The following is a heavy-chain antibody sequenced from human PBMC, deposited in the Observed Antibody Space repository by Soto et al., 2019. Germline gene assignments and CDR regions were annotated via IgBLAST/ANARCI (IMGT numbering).Heavy chain of an antibody. CDR2: IYYSGST. CDR3: ARVPVRKYYGAGSYNNDYCGMDV. V-gene: IGHV4-31*02. Sequence: SESLSLTCIVSAPFLSMVGHDCSWIRQHAGKGLGWIGYIYYSGSTYYKPSLKSRVTISVDTSKNQFSLKLSSVTAADTAVYYCARVPVRKYYGAGSYNNDYCGMDVWGQGNTVT. D-gene: IGHD3-10*01. CDR1: APFLSMVGHD. J-gene: IGHJ6*02.